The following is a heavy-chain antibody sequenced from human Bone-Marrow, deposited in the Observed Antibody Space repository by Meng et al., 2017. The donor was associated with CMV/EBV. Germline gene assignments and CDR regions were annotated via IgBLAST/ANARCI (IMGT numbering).Heavy chain of an antibody. CDR1: GGSFSGYY. CDR3: AREIGGASSWIPKHYYYYGMDV. J-gene: IGHJ6*02. Sequence: SETLSLTCAVHGGSFSGYYWSWIRQPPGKGLEWIGEINHSGSTNYNPSLKSRVTISVDTSKNQFSLKLSSVTAADTAVYYCAREIGGASSWIPKHYYYYGMDVWGQGTTVTVSS. CDR2: INHSGST. V-gene: IGHV4-34*01. D-gene: IGHD6-13*01.